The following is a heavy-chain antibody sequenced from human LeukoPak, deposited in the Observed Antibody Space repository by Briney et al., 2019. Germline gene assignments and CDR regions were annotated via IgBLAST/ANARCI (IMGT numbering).Heavy chain of an antibody. J-gene: IGHJ4*02. CDR1: GGSISSGGYS. Sequence: SETLSLTCAVSGGSISSGGYSWSWIRQPPGKGLEWIGYIYHSGSTYYNPSLKSRVTISVDRSKNQFSLKLSSVTAADTAVYYCARDLGITGTDYWGQGTLVTVSS. D-gene: IGHD1-20*01. CDR2: IYHSGST. CDR3: ARDLGITGTDY. V-gene: IGHV4-30-2*01.